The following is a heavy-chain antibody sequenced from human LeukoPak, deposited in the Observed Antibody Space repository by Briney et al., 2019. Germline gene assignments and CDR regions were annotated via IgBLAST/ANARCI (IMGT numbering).Heavy chain of an antibody. Sequence: SETLSLTCTVSGGPISSYYWSWIRQPPGKGLEWIGYIYYSGSTNYNPSLKSRVTISVDTSKNQFSLKLSSVTAADTAVYYFARGTYYYDSSGYYGAFDIWGQGTMVTVSS. J-gene: IGHJ3*02. CDR1: GGPISSYY. D-gene: IGHD3-22*01. CDR3: ARGTYYYDSSGYYGAFDI. V-gene: IGHV4-59*01. CDR2: IYYSGST.